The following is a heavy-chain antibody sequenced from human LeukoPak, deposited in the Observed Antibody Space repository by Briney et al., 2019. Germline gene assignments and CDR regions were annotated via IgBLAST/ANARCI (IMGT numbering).Heavy chain of an antibody. CDR1: GGTFTSYD. CDR2: MNPNSGNT. V-gene: IGHV1-8*01. J-gene: IGHJ6*03. CDR3: ARGVPRHRSRPYYYYYMDV. Sequence: GSSVKVSCKASGGTFTSYDINWVRQATGQGLEWMGWMNPNSGNTGYAQKFQGRVTMTRNTSISTAYMELSSLRSEDTAVYYCARGVPRHRSRPYYYYYMDVWGKGTTVTISS. D-gene: IGHD1-14*01.